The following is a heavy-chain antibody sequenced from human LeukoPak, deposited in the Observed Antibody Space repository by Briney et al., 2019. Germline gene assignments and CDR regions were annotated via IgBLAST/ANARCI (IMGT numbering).Heavy chain of an antibody. V-gene: IGHV3-30*04. CDR1: RFTFSSYA. J-gene: IGHJ6*04. CDR2: ISYDGSNK. CDR3: ARDYYGMDV. Sequence: PGRSLRLSCAASRFTFSSYAMHWVRQAPGKGLEWVAVISYDGSNKYYADSVKGRFTISRDNSKNTLYLQMNSLRAEDTAVYYCARDYYGMDVWGKGTTVTVSS.